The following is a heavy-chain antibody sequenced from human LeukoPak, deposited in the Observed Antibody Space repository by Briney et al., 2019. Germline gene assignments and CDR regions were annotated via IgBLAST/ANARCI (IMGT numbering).Heavy chain of an antibody. CDR1: GFIFSRYD. D-gene: IGHD4-23*01. J-gene: IGHJ4*02. CDR3: TIGLCGGDYGGY. Sequence: GGSLRLSCAASGFIFSRYDMRWVRQAPGGGAECVSSISGMGARTYYADCVKGRLTILRDNTKNTLFVNIKSVRGDHAAVYYSTIGLCGGDYGGYWGPGTLVTVS. V-gene: IGHV3-23*01. CDR2: ISGMGART.